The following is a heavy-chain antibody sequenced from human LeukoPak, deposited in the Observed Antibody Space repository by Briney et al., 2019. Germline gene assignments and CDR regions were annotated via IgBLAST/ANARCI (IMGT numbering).Heavy chain of an antibody. V-gene: IGHV3-15*07. Sequence: GGSLRLSCAASGFTFSNAYMNWVRQAPGKGLEWVGRIKPKTDGETTDYAAPVKGRFTISRDDSKNTLYLQMNSLKTEDTAVYYCTTDRPYYDFWSGYPWVDYWGQGTLVTVSS. CDR1: GFTFSNAY. CDR2: IKPKTDGETT. D-gene: IGHD3-3*01. J-gene: IGHJ4*02. CDR3: TTDRPYYDFWSGYPWVDY.